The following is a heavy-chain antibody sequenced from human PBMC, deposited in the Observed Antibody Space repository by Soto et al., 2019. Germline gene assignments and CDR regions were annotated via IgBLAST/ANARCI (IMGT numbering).Heavy chain of an antibody. J-gene: IGHJ4*02. CDR3: ARGGFYDSYDY. Sequence: EVQLVKSGGGLVQPGGSLRLSCAASGFTFSDHYMDWVRQAPGKGLEWVGRTRDKANSYTTEYAASVKGRFTISRDDSKNSLYLQMNSLKSEDTAVYYCARGGFYDSYDYWGQGTLVTVSS. V-gene: IGHV3-72*01. D-gene: IGHD3-22*01. CDR2: TRDKANSYTT. CDR1: GFTFSDHY.